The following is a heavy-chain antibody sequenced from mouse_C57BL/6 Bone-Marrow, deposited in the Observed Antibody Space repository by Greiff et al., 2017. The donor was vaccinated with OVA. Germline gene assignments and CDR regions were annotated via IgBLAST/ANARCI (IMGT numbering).Heavy chain of an antibody. Sequence: EVKLLESGPGLVKPSQSLSLTCSVTGYSITSGYYWNWIRQFPGNKLEWMGYISYDGSNNYNPSLKNRISITRDTSKNQFFLKLNSVTTEDTATYYCARYYSNLWYFDYWGQGTTLTVSS. V-gene: IGHV3-6*01. CDR1: GYSITSGYY. CDR3: ARYYSNLWYFDY. D-gene: IGHD2-5*01. CDR2: ISYDGSN. J-gene: IGHJ2*01.